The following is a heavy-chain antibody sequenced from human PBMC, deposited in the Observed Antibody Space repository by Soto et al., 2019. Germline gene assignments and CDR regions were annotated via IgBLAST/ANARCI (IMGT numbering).Heavy chain of an antibody. V-gene: IGHV4-38-2*01. CDR2: IFHTGST. CDR1: GYSISSGHS. CDR3: ATLPRLDGMDV. D-gene: IGHD6-25*01. Sequence: PSETLSLTCAVSGYSISSGHSWGWIRQPPGKGLEWIGGIFHTGSTYYNPSLKSRVTLSVDTSKNQFSLKLSSVTAADTAVYFCATLPRLDGMDVWGQGTTVTVYS. J-gene: IGHJ6*02.